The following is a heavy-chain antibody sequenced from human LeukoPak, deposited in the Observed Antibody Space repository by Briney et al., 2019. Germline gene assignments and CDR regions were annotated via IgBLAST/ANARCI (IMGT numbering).Heavy chain of an antibody. CDR3: ARVEQQLVRGY. V-gene: IGHV3-48*03. CDR1: GFTFSSYE. D-gene: IGHD6-13*01. J-gene: IGHJ4*02. Sequence: GGSLRLSCSASGFTFSSYEMNWVRQAPGKGLEWVSYISGSGSSRYCADSVKGRFTISRDNTRNSLYLQMDSLRAEDTALYYCARVEQQLVRGYWGQGTLVTVSS. CDR2: ISGSGSSR.